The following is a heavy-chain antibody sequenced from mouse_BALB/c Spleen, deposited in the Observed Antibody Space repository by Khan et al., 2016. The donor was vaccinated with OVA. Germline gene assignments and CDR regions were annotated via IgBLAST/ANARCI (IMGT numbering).Heavy chain of an antibody. CDR2: IWSDGST. D-gene: IGHD2-10*01. V-gene: IGHV2-6-1*01. J-gene: IGHJ4*01. Sequence: QMQLEESGPGLVAPSQSLSITCTLSGFSLTNYGIHWVRQPPGKGLEWLVMIWSDGSTTYNSALKSRLSISKDNSKSQVFLKMNSLQTDDTAMYYCARQPYYHYNIMDYWGQGTSVTVSS. CDR3: ARQPYYHYNIMDY. CDR1: GFSLTNYG.